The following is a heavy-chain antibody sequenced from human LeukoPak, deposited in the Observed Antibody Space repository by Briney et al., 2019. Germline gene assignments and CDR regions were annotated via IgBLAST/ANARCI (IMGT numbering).Heavy chain of an antibody. D-gene: IGHD3-16*01. CDR3: AIDPWGSTWY. CDR2: INPDGSTT. CDR1: GFTFSSNW. V-gene: IGHV3-74*03. J-gene: IGHJ4*02. Sequence: GGSLRLSCAASGFTFSSNWIHWVRQGPGKGLMWVSHINPDGSTTTYADSVKGRFTISRDNAKNTVYLQMSSLRDEDTAVYYCAIDPWGSTWYWGQGTLVTVSS.